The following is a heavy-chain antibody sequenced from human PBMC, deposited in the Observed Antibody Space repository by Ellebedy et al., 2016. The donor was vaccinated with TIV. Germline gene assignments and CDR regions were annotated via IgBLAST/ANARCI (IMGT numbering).Heavy chain of an antibody. Sequence: PGGSLRLSCAPSGFTLSSYSMNWVRQAPGKGLEWVSYIVRSSPPTYYADSVKGRFTISRDNAKNSLFLQMNSLRVEDTAVYYCARDLRLDGMDVWGQGTTVTVSS. V-gene: IGHV3-48*04. CDR1: GFTLSSYS. D-gene: IGHD3-22*01. J-gene: IGHJ6*02. CDR3: ARDLRLDGMDV. CDR2: IVRSSPPT.